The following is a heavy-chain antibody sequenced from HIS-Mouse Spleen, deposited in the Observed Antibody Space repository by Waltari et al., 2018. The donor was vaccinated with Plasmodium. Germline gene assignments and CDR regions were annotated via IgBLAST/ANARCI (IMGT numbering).Heavy chain of an antibody. D-gene: IGHD3-10*01. CDR3: ARGLRGHYWYFDL. CDR2: INHSGST. Sequence: QVQLQQWGAGLLKPSETLSLTCAVSGGSFSGYYWRWLRQPPGKGLEWIGEINHSGSTNYNPSLKSRVTISVDTSKNQFSLKLSSVTAADTAVYYCARGLRGHYWYFDLWGRGTLVTVSS. CDR1: GGSFSGYY. V-gene: IGHV4-34*01. J-gene: IGHJ2*01.